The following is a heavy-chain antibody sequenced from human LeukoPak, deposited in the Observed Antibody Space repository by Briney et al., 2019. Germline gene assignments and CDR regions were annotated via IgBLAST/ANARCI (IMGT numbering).Heavy chain of an antibody. CDR1: GYTFSTYG. Sequence: ASVKVSCKASGYTFSTYGISWVRQAPGQGLEWMGGIIPIFGTANYAQKFQGRVTTTADESTSTAYMELSSLRSEDTAVYYCARRTHNYVVGATEDYWGQGTLVTVSS. J-gene: IGHJ4*02. CDR3: ARRTHNYVVGATEDY. V-gene: IGHV1-69*13. CDR2: IIPIFGTA. D-gene: IGHD1-26*01.